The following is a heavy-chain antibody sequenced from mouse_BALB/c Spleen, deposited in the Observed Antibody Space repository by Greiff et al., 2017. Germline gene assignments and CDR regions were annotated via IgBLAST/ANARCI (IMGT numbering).Heavy chain of an antibody. CDR1: GFTFSDYY. Sequence: EVKLMESGGGLVKPGGSLKLSCAASGFTFSDYYMYWVRQTPEKRLEWVATISDGGSYTYYPDSVKGRFTISRDNAKNNLYLQMSSLKSEDTAMYYCARGDSYFDYWGQGTTLTVSS. D-gene: IGHD2-4*01. CDR2: ISDGGSYT. J-gene: IGHJ2*01. CDR3: ARGDSYFDY. V-gene: IGHV5-4*02.